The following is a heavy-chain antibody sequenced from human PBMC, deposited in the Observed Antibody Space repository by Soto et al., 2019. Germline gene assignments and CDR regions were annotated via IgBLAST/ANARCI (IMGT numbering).Heavy chain of an antibody. CDR2: ISGSGGST. D-gene: IGHD3-22*01. Sequence: EVQLLESGGGLVQPGGSLRLSCAASGFTFSSYAMSWVRQAPGKGLEWVSAISGSGGSTYYADSVKGRFTISRDNSXXTLYLQMNSLRAEDTAVYYCAKDDSSGYSAEAFDYWGQGTLVTVSS. J-gene: IGHJ4*02. CDR3: AKDDSSGYSAEAFDY. V-gene: IGHV3-23*01. CDR1: GFTFSSYA.